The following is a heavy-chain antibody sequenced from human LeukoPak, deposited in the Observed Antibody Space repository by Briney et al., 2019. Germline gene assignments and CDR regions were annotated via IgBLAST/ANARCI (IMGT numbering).Heavy chain of an antibody. CDR3: ERLAVERVGLFSSASYYFDY. CDR2: FSYSGSN. V-gene: IGHV4-59*01. Sequence: SETLTLTCTVPGGSISSFFSGWIRQPPGKGLGGFGCFSYSGSNHYNPSLTSRVTILVETSQHPFSPKLSSVSAAETAVYYCERLAVERVGLFSSASYYFDYWGQGTLVSVSS. D-gene: IGHD6-19*01. CDR1: GGSISSFF. J-gene: IGHJ4*02.